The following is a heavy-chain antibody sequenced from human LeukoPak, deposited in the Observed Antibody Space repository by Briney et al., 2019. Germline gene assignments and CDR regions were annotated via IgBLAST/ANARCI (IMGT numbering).Heavy chain of an antibody. D-gene: IGHD2-21*01. CDR3: ARDPPGYCGGGAAAGDY. J-gene: IGHJ4*02. CDR2: IYYSGST. CDR1: GGSISSSSYY. Sequence: SETLSLTCTVSGGSISSSSYYWGWIRQPPGKGLEWIGSIYYSGSTYYNPSLKSRVTISVDTSKNQFSLKLSSVTAADTAVYYCARDPPGYCGGGAAAGDYWGQETLVTVSS. V-gene: IGHV4-39*07.